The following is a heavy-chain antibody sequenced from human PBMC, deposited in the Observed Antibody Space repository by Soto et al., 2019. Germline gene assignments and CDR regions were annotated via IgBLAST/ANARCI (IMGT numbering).Heavy chain of an antibody. CDR1: GYTFTSYG. Sequence: ASVKVSCKASGYTFTSYGISWVRQAPGQGLEWMGWISAYNGNTNYAQKLQGRVIMTIDTSTSTAYMELRSMRSDDTAVYYCARAYGGRYLDLYYYYGMDVWGQGTTVTVSS. CDR2: ISAYNGNT. CDR3: ARAYGGRYLDLYYYYGMDV. D-gene: IGHD1-26*01. J-gene: IGHJ6*02. V-gene: IGHV1-18*01.